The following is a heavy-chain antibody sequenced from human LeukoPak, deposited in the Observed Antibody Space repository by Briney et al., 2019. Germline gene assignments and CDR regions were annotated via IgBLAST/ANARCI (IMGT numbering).Heavy chain of an antibody. D-gene: IGHD5-18*01. J-gene: IGHJ6*03. Sequence: ASVKVSCKASGYTFTGYYMHWVRQAPGQGLEWMGWINPNSGGTNFAQKFQGRVTMTRDTSISTAYMELSRLRSDDTAVYYCARDNGGTAMAYYSYCYMDVWGKGTTVTISS. CDR1: GYTFTGYY. CDR2: INPNSGGT. CDR3: ARDNGGTAMAYYSYCYMDV. V-gene: IGHV1-2*02.